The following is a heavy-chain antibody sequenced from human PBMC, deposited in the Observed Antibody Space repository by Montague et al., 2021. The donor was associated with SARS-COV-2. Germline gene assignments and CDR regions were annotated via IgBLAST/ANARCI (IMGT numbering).Heavy chain of an antibody. CDR2: INQDTNGK. CDR3: ARTGYGYHGMDV. Sequence: SLRLSCAASGFTFRNHWMSWVRQAPGKGLEWVANINQDTNGKNYMDSVKGRFTISRDNAENSLYLQMNSLRAEDTAIYYCARTGYGYHGMDVWGQGTTVTVS. D-gene: IGHD5-18*01. J-gene: IGHJ6*02. CDR1: GFTFRNHW. V-gene: IGHV3-7*01.